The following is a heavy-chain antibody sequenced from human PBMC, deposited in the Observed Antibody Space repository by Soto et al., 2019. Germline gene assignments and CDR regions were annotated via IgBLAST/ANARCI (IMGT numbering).Heavy chain of an antibody. CDR1: GGSISSRGYY. CDR3: ATSNWFDP. J-gene: IGHJ5*02. CDR2: IYYSGST. Sequence: QLQLQESGPGLVKPSETLSLTCTVSGGSISSRGYYWGWIRQPPGKGLEWIGTIYYSGSTYYNPSLNRRVTISGDTSKDQFSLQLRSVTAADTAVYYCATSNWFDPWGQGTLVTVSS. V-gene: IGHV4-39*01.